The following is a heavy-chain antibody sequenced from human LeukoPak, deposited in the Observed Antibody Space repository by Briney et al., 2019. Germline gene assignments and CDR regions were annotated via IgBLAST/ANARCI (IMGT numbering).Heavy chain of an antibody. CDR2: IIPILGIA. V-gene: IGHV1-69*04. CDR1: GGTFSSYA. Sequence: GSSVKVSCKASGGTFSSYAISWVRQAPGQGLEWMGRIIPILGIANYAQKFQGRVTITADKSTSTAYMELRSLRSDDTAVYYCARRYCSSTSCYLGGYWFDPWGQGTLVTVSS. D-gene: IGHD2-2*01. J-gene: IGHJ5*02. CDR3: ARRYCSSTSCYLGGYWFDP.